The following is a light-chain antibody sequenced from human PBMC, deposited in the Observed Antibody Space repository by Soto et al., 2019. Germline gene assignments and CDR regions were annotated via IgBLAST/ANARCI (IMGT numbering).Light chain of an antibody. CDR1: SSDVGGYNY. Sequence: QSALTQPRSVSGSPGQSVTISCTGTSSDVGGYNYVSWYQQHPGKAPKLMIYDVSERPSGVPARFSGSKSGNTASLTISGLQAEDEADYYCCSYAGAYIGLFGGGTQLTVL. CDR3: CSYAGAYIGL. J-gene: IGLJ2*01. V-gene: IGLV2-11*01. CDR2: DVS.